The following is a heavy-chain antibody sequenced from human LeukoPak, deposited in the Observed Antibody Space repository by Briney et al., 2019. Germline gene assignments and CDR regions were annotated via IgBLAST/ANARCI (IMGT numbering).Heavy chain of an antibody. D-gene: IGHD3-10*01. Sequence: GASVKVSCKASGYTFTSYGISWVRQAPGQGLEWMGWISAYNGNTNYAQKLQGRVTMTTDTSTSTAYMELRSLRSDDTAVYYCARDPGTMVRGVTDYWGQGTLVTVSS. CDR2: ISAYNGNT. CDR1: GYTFTSYG. J-gene: IGHJ4*02. V-gene: IGHV1-18*01. CDR3: ARDPGTMVRGVTDY.